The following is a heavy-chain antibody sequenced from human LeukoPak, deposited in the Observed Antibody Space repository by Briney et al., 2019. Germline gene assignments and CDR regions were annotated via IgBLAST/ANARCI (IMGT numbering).Heavy chain of an antibody. CDR2: IHSGGSTI. D-gene: IGHD1-1*01. V-gene: IGHV3-48*03. J-gene: IGHJ4*02. Sequence: GGSLRLSCAASGFTFNAYAMNWVRLAPGKGLEWVSYIHSGGSTIYYADSVKGRFTISRDYAKNSLYLQMNNLRAEDTAVYYCVRKLTGTTYFDYWGQGTLVTVSS. CDR1: GFTFNAYA. CDR3: VRKLTGTTYFDY.